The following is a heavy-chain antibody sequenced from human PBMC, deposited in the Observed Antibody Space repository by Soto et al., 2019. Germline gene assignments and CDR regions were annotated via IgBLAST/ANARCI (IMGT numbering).Heavy chain of an antibody. J-gene: IGHJ4*02. CDR3: ARDTPHCSSTSCYFDY. CDR2: INHSGST. CDR1: GGSFSGYY. Sequence: SETLSLTCAVYGGSFSGYYWSWIRQPPGKGLEWIGEINHSGSTNYNPSLKSRVTISVDTSKNQFSLKLSSVTAADTAVYYCARDTPHCSSTSCYFDYWGQGTLVTVSS. V-gene: IGHV4-34*01. D-gene: IGHD2-2*01.